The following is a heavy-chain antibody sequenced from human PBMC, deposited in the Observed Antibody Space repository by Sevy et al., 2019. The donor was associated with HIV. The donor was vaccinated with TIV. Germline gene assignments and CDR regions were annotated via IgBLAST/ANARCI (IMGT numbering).Heavy chain of an antibody. Sequence: GGSLRLSCAASGFTFSSYWMSWVRQAPGKGLEWVADIKKDGSVKLYADAVKGRFTISRDNAENSVDLQMKSLRAEDTAVYFCARWRGAQSEFDYWGQGTRVTSPQ. CDR1: GFTFSSYW. D-gene: IGHD3-3*01. CDR2: IKKDGSVK. CDR3: ARWRGAQSEFDY. V-gene: IGHV3-7*01. J-gene: IGHJ4*02.